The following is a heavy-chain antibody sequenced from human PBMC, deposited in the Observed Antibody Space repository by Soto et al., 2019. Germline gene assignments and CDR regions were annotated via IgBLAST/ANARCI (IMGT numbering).Heavy chain of an antibody. J-gene: IGHJ4*02. V-gene: IGHV3-33*01. Sequence: QVQLVESGGGVVQPGRSLRLSCAASGFTFSSYGMHWVRQAPGKGLEWVAVIWYDGSNKYYADSVKGRFTISRDNSKNTLYLQMNSLRAVDTAVYYCARSPLQQRYLDYWGQGTLVTVSS. CDR2: IWYDGSNK. D-gene: IGHD3-16*02. CDR1: GFTFSSYG. CDR3: ARSPLQQRYLDY.